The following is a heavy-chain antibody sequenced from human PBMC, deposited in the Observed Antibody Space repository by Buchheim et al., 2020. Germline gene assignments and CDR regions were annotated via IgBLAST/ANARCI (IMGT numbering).Heavy chain of an antibody. Sequence: QVQLVQSGAEVKKPGSSVKVSCKASGGTFSSYAISWVRQAPGQGLEWMGWMNPNSGNTGYAQKFQGRVTMTRNTSISTAYMELSSLRSEDTAVYYCARGSEGFGVAYYYGMDVWGQGTT. J-gene: IGHJ6*02. CDR3: ARGSEGFGVAYYYGMDV. D-gene: IGHD3-10*01. CDR2: MNPNSGNT. V-gene: IGHV1-8*02. CDR1: GGTFSSYA.